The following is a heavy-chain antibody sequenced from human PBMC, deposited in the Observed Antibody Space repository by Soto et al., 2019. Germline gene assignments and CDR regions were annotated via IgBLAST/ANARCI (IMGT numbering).Heavy chain of an antibody. J-gene: IGHJ3*02. D-gene: IGHD4-17*01. CDR2: ISNNGYDT. Sequence: XESLRLSCAASGFFFSTYAMNGVRQAPGKGLEWVSAISNNGYDTYYAESVRGRFTISRDNSINTLYLQMSRLRTEDTAVYYCAHPRGYGVFDAVDIWGQGTMVTVSS. CDR3: AHPRGYGVFDAVDI. V-gene: IGHV3-23*01. CDR1: GFFFSTYA.